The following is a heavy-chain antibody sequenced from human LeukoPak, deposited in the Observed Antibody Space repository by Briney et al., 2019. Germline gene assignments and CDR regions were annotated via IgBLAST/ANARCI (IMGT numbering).Heavy chain of an antibody. Sequence: GGSLRLSCAASGFTFGDYYMSRIRQAPGKGLEWVSYISSSSSYTNYADSVKGRFTISRDNAKNSLYLQMNSLRAEDTAVYYCARPAGYSGYDWFDYWGQGTLVTVSS. V-gene: IGHV3-11*06. D-gene: IGHD5-12*01. CDR1: GFTFGDYY. CDR2: ISSSSSYT. CDR3: ARPAGYSGYDWFDY. J-gene: IGHJ4*02.